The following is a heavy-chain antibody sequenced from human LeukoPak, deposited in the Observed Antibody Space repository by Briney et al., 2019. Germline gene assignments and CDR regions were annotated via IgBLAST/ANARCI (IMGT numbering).Heavy chain of an antibody. Sequence: GGSLRLSCTASGFTFSIYTMNWVRQVPGKGLEWVSYIGGSSSPIYYADSVKGRFTISRDDAKNSLYLQMNSLRAEDTAVYYCANLNLIPGEDYFDYWGQGTLVSVSS. D-gene: IGHD2-21*01. CDR1: GFTFSIYT. J-gene: IGHJ4*02. V-gene: IGHV3-48*01. CDR3: ANLNLIPGEDYFDY. CDR2: IGGSSSPI.